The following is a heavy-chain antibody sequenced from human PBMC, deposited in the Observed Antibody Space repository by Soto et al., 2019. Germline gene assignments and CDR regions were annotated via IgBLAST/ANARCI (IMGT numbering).Heavy chain of an antibody. J-gene: IGHJ4*02. CDR3: ATDRPFEF. CDR2: IKQGGTEK. V-gene: IGHV3-7*03. Sequence: GGSLRLSCAASGFTFSRYWMSWVRQAPGKGLEWVDKIKQGGTEKYYINSVKGRFTISRDNAKNSLYLQMNYLRAEDMAVYYCATDRPFEFWGQGPLVTVSS. CDR1: GFTFSRYW.